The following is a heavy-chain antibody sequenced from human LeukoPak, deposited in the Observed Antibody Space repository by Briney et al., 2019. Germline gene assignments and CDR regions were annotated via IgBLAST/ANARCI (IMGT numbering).Heavy chain of an antibody. Sequence: SETLSLTCTVSDDSFSCHYWTWIRQPPGKGLEWIGYISYSGSTNYNPSLKSRVTISVDTSKNQFSLKLSSVTAADTAVYFCARDPTTVTKGFDIWGQGTLVTVSS. J-gene: IGHJ3*02. D-gene: IGHD4-17*01. CDR2: ISYSGST. V-gene: IGHV4-59*11. CDR3: ARDPTTVTKGFDI. CDR1: DDSFSCHY.